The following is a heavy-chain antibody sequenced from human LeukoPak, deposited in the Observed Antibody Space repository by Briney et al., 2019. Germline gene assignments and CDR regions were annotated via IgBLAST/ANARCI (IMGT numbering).Heavy chain of an antibody. Sequence: SETLSLTCTVSGGSVSFYYWNWIRQPPGRGLERIGYIYYSGSTIYNPSLKSRATISVDTSKNQFSLKLSSVTAADTAVYYCARRLTVAGTYYFDYWGQGTLVTVSS. CDR1: GGSVSFYY. J-gene: IGHJ4*02. CDR3: ARRLTVAGTYYFDY. CDR2: IYYSGST. D-gene: IGHD6-19*01. V-gene: IGHV4-59*08.